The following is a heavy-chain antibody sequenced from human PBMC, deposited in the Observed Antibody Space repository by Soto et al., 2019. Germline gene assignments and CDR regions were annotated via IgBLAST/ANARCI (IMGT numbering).Heavy chain of an antibody. V-gene: IGHV4-59*08. D-gene: IGHD6-19*01. Sequence: SETLSLTCTVSGGSISSYYWSWIRQPPGKGLEWIGYIYYSGSTNYNPSLKSRVTISVDTSKNQFSLKLSSVTAADTAVYYCARQSYVAGIGYWGQGTLVNVSS. CDR1: GGSISSYY. CDR2: IYYSGST. CDR3: ARQSYVAGIGY. J-gene: IGHJ4*02.